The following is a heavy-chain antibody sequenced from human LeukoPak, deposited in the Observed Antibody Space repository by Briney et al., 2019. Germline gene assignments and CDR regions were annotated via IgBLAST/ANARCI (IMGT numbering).Heavy chain of an antibody. CDR3: ARDWGSDWCFFDS. CDR1: GFTFSSYV. Sequence: GRSLRLSCAVSGFTFSSYVMHWVRQAPGKGLEWVAVIGNEGRNEFYSGSVKGRFTISRDNSGNTLYLQMNSLRAEDTAVYYCARDWGSDWCFFDSWGQGTLVTVSS. V-gene: IGHV3-33*01. D-gene: IGHD6-19*01. J-gene: IGHJ4*02. CDR2: IGNEGRNE.